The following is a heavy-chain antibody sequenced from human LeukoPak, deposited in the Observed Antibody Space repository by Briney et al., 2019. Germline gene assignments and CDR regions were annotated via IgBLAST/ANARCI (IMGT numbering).Heavy chain of an antibody. CDR2: ISGGDGDT. D-gene: IGHD1-26*01. J-gene: IGHJ4*02. CDR1: GFTFSSYA. CDR3: AKDQGGATAYYFDY. V-gene: IGHV3-23*01. Sequence: PGGSLRLSCVASGFTFSSYALTWVRQAPGKGLEWVSAISGGDGDTYYADSVKGRFTISRDNSKNTLYLQMNSLRAEDTAVYYCAKDQGGATAYYFDYWGQGTLVTVSS.